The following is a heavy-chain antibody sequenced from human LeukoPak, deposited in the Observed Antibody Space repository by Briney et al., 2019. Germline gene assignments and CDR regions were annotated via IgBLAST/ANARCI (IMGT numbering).Heavy chain of an antibody. Sequence: ASAKVSCKCSGYIFKSYDVTWVRQAPGQGLEWMGWISTDTGNTNYAQSLQGRVTMTTDTSTTTAYMELRSLRSDDTAVYYCARGATYGSNSWTLRWDYFDSWGQGSLVTVSS. CDR2: ISTDTGNT. J-gene: IGHJ4*02. D-gene: IGHD6-13*01. CDR3: ARGATYGSNSWTLRWDYFDS. V-gene: IGHV1-18*01. CDR1: GYIFKSYD.